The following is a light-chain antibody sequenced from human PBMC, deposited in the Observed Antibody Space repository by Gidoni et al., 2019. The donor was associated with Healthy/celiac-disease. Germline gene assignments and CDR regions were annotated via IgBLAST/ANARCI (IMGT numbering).Light chain of an antibody. J-gene: IGLJ3*02. CDR1: SSDVGGYNY. V-gene: IGLV2-14*01. CDR2: EVS. Sequence: QSALTQPASVSGSPGQSLTISCTGTSSDVGGYNYVSWYQQHPGKAPKLMIYEVSNRPSGVSNRFSGSKSGNTASLTISGLQAEDEADYYCSSYTSSSTSHVFGGGTKLTVL. CDR3: SSYTSSSTSHV.